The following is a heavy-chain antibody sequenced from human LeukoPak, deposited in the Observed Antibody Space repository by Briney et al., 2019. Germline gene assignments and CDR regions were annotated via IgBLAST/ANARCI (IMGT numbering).Heavy chain of an antibody. CDR3: TRGRYGSGSFDY. CDR1: GFIFSDST. J-gene: IGHJ4*02. D-gene: IGHD3-10*01. CDR2: IGSKRNNYAT. V-gene: IGHV3-73*01. Sequence: PGGSLRLSCAPSGFIFSDSTLHWVRQASGKGPEWVGRIGSKRNNYATKYADSVRGRFTISRDDSKNTAYLQMNSLKIGDTAMYYCTRGRYGSGSFDYWGQGTLVTVSS.